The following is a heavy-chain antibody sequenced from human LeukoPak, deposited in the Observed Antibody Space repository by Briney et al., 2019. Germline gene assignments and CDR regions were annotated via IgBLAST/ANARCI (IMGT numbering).Heavy chain of an antibody. CDR1: GYTFTDYY. CDR2: INPNSGGT. Sequence: ASVKVSCKASGYTFTDYYMNWVRQAPGQGLEWMGWINPNSGGTNYAQKFQGRVTMTRATSITTAYMGLSSLRSDDTAMYYCTRALGSDYWGQGTLVTVSS. CDR3: TRALGSDY. D-gene: IGHD1-26*01. V-gene: IGHV1-2*02. J-gene: IGHJ4*02.